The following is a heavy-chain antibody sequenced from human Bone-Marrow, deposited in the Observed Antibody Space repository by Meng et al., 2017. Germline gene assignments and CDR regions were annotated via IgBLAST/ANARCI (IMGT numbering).Heavy chain of an antibody. CDR2: ISYDGSDK. V-gene: IGHV3-30*07. D-gene: IGHD2/OR15-2a*01. Sequence: GGSLRLSCAASGFTFSSYAMHWVRQPPGKGLEWVAVISYDGSDKYHADSVKGRFTISRDNAENSLYLQMNSLRAEDTAVYYCARGSNSYWYFDLWGRGTLVTVSS. CDR3: ARGSNSYWYFDL. J-gene: IGHJ2*01. CDR1: GFTFSSYA.